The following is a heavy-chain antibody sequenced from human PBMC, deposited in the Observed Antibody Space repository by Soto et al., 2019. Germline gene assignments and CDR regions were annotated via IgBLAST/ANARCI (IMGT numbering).Heavy chain of an antibody. CDR2: IYYTGST. CDR3: MLGSGWKDFDY. J-gene: IGHJ4*02. D-gene: IGHD3-22*01. CDR1: GGSITSSSYY. Sequence: PSATVSRTYNVCGGSITSSSYYWGWNRQPPGKGLEWIGSIYYTGSTYYNPSLKSRVTISVDTSKNQFSLKLRSVTAADTAVYYCMLGSGWKDFDYWGQGTLVTVSS. V-gene: IGHV4-39*01.